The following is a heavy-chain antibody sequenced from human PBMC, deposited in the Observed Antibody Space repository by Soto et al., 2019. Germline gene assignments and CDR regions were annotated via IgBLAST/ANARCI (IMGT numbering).Heavy chain of an antibody. CDR2: IIPIFGTA. CDR3: ASRYDSSGLDALDI. D-gene: IGHD3-22*01. CDR1: GGTFSSYA. V-gene: IGHV1-69*13. J-gene: IGHJ3*02. Sequence: SVKVSCKASGGTFSSYAISWVRQAPGQGLEWMGGIIPIFGTANYAQKFQGRVTITADESTSTAYMELSSLRSEDTAVYYCASRYDSSGLDALDIWGQGTMVTVSS.